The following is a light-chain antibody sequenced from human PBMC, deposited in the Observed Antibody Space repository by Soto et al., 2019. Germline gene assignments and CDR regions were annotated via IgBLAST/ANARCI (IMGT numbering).Light chain of an antibody. Sequence: QSALTQPRSVSGSPGQSVTISCTGTSSDVGGCYYVSWYQQHPGTPPKLMICDVSKRPSGVPDRFSGSKSGNAASLTISGLQAEDEADYYCCSYAGSYTVVFGGGTKLTVL. CDR3: CSYAGSYTVV. CDR2: DVS. CDR1: SSDVGGCYY. J-gene: IGLJ3*02. V-gene: IGLV2-11*01.